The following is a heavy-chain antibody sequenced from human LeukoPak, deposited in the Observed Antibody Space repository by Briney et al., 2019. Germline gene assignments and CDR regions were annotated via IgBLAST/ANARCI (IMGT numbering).Heavy chain of an antibody. V-gene: IGHV4-39*07. J-gene: IGHJ3*02. CDR3: AKARTDLWFGDLAYAFEI. Sequence: SETLSLTCTVSGGSISSSSYYWGWIRQPPGKGLEWIGSIYYSGSTYYNPSLKSRVTISVDTSKNQFSLKLSSVTAADTAVYYCAKARTDLWFGDLAYAFEIWGPGTVVTVSS. D-gene: IGHD3-10*01. CDR2: IYYSGST. CDR1: GGSISSSSYY.